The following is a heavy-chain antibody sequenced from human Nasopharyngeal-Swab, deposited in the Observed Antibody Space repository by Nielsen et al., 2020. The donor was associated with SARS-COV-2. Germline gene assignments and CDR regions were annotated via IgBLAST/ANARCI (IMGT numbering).Heavy chain of an antibody. CDR3: ARDIGHCSSGNCYGDWFDP. CDR1: GGTFSSNG. Sequence: SVKVSCKASGGTFSSNGITWVRQAPGQGLEWMGGILPMIGLTNYAQKFQGRVIITADKSTSTAYMDLRSLTSEDTAVYYCARDIGHCSSGNCYGDWFDPWGQGTLVTVSS. V-gene: IGHV1-69*10. J-gene: IGHJ5*02. CDR2: ILPMIGLT. D-gene: IGHD2-15*01.